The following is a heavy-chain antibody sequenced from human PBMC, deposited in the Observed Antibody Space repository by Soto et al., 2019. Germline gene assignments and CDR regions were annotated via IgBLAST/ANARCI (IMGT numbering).Heavy chain of an antibody. CDR2: IYYSGST. D-gene: IGHD3-10*01. Sequence: QVQLQESGPGLVKPSETLSLTCTVSGGSISSYYWSWIRQPPGKGLEWIGYIYYSGSTNYNPSLKSRVTISVDTSKNQFSLKLSSVTAADTAVYYCARDRGSGSYYRGGMDVWGQGTMVTVSS. CDR1: GGSISSYY. V-gene: IGHV4-59*01. J-gene: IGHJ6*02. CDR3: ARDRGSGSYYRGGMDV.